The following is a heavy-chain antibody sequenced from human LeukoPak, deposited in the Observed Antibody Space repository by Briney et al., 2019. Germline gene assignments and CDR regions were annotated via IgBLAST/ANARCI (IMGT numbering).Heavy chain of an antibody. D-gene: IGHD3-16*01. CDR1: GFTFSSYE. V-gene: IGHV3-48*03. Sequence: PGRSLRLSCAASGFTFSSYEMNWVRQAPGKGLEWVSYISSSGSTIYYADSVKGRFTISRDNAKNSLYLQMNSLRAEDTAVYYCARALIGPYGMDVWGQGTTVTVSS. CDR3: ARALIGPYGMDV. J-gene: IGHJ6*02. CDR2: ISSSGSTI.